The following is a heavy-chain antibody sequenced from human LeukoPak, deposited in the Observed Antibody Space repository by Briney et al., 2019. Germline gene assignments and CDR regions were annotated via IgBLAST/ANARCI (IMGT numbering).Heavy chain of an antibody. Sequence: GGSLRLSCAASGFTFSSYSMNWVRQAPGKGLEWVSSISSSSSYIYYADSVEGRFPISRDNAKNSLYLQMNSLRAEDTAVYYCASWLSPGAFDIWGQGTMVTVSS. CDR1: GFTFSSYS. V-gene: IGHV3-21*01. D-gene: IGHD3-9*01. CDR2: ISSSSSYI. J-gene: IGHJ3*02. CDR3: ASWLSPGAFDI.